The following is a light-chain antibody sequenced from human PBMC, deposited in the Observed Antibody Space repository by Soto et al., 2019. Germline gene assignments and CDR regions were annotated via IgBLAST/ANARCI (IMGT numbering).Light chain of an antibody. CDR2: GAS. CDR3: QQYGSSAT. CDR1: QSASSSY. V-gene: IGKV3-20*01. Sequence: EIVLTQSPGTLSLSPGERATLSCRASQSASSSYLAWYQQKPGQAPRLLIYGASSRATGIPDRFSGSGSGTDFTLSISRLEPEDFAVYYCQQYGSSATFGGGTKVEIK. J-gene: IGKJ4*01.